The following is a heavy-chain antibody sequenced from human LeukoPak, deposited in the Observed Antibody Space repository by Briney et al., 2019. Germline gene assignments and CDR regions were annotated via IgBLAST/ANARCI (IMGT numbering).Heavy chain of an antibody. J-gene: IGHJ3*02. V-gene: IGHV1-69*13. D-gene: IGHD3-10*01. CDR3: AQRNYYSSGGGAFDI. CDR1: GGTFSSYA. CDR2: IIPICGTA. Sequence: ASVKVSCKASGGTFSSYAISWVRQAPGQGLEWMGGIIPICGTANYAQKVQGRVTITADESTSTAYMELSSLRSEDTAVYYCAQRNYYSSGGGAFDIWGQGTMVTVSS.